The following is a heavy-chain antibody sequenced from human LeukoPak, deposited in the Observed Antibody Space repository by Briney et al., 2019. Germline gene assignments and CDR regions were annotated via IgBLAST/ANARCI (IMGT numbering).Heavy chain of an antibody. Sequence: PSETLSLTCTVSGGSISSYYWSWIRQPPGKGLEWIGYIYYSGSTNYNPSLKSRVTISVDTSKNQFSLKLSSVTAADTAVYYCARTTEGGYTYDYFYFYYMDVWGKGTTVTISS. CDR2: IYYSGST. J-gene: IGHJ6*03. CDR1: GGSISSYY. V-gene: IGHV4-59*01. D-gene: IGHD5-18*01. CDR3: ARTTEGGYTYDYFYFYYMDV.